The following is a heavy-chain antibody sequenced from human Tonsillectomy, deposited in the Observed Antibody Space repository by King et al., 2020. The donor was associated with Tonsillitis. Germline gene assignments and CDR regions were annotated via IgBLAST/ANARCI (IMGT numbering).Heavy chain of an antibody. Sequence: VQLVESGVEVKKPGESLKISCKASGYVFANYWITWVRQTPGKGLEWVGRIDPSDSYTNYGPSFQGHVTISSDKSLATAFLELSSLQASDTAIYYCARRLGLIRGNHDAFVLWGQGTFVAVSS. D-gene: IGHD3-10*01. V-gene: IGHV5-10-1*03. J-gene: IGHJ3*01. CDR1: GYVFANYW. CDR2: IDPSDSYT. CDR3: ARRLGLIRGNHDAFVL.